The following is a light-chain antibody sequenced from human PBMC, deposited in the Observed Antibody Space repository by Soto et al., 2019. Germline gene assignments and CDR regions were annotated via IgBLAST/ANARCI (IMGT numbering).Light chain of an antibody. CDR3: QSYDSSLSAL. CDR2: GNS. CDR1: SSNIGAGYD. V-gene: IGLV1-40*01. Sequence: QLVLTQPPSVSGAPGQRVTISCTGSSSNIGAGYDVHWYQQLPGTAPKLLIYGNSNRPSGVPDRFSGSKSGTSASLAITGLQAEDEADYHCQSYDSSLSALFGGGTKLTVL. J-gene: IGLJ3*02.